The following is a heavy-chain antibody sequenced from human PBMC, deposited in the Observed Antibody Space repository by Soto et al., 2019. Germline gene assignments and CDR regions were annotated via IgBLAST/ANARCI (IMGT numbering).Heavy chain of an antibody. D-gene: IGHD3-22*01. CDR3: ARDKLYYYDSGADAFDI. V-gene: IGHV4-30-4*01. J-gene: IGHJ3*02. CDR1: GGSISSGDYY. Sequence: TLSLTCTVSGGSISSGDYYWSWIRQPPGKGLEWIGYIYYSGSTYYNPSLKSRVTISVDTSKNQFSLKLSSVTAADTAVYYCARDKLYYYDSGADAFDIWGQGTMVTVSS. CDR2: IYYSGST.